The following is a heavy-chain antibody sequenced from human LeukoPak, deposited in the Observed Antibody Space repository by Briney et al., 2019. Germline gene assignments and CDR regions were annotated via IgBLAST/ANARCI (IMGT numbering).Heavy chain of an antibody. D-gene: IGHD4-17*01. CDR1: GFTFSSYS. CDR3: ARDYGDYAGYYYGMDV. V-gene: IGHV3-21*01. Sequence: GGSLRLSCAASGFTFSSYSMNWVRQAPGKGLEWVSSISSSSSYIYYADSVKGRFTISRDNAKNSLYLQTNSLRAEDTAVYYCARDYGDYAGYYYGMDVWGQGTTVTVS. J-gene: IGHJ6*02. CDR2: ISSSSSYI.